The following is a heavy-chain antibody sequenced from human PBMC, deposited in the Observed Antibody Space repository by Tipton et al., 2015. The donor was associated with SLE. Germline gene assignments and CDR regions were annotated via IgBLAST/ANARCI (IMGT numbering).Heavy chain of an antibody. Sequence: TLSLTCAISGDSVSSNSAARNWIRQSPSRGLEWLGGTYYRSKWYNDYAVSVKSRITINPDTSKNQFSLQVNSVTPEDTAVYYCARLGPTGDLGDAFDIWGQGTMVTVSS. D-gene: IGHD7-27*01. CDR1: GDSVSSNSAA. CDR2: TYYRSKWYN. V-gene: IGHV6-1*01. CDR3: ARLGPTGDLGDAFDI. J-gene: IGHJ3*02.